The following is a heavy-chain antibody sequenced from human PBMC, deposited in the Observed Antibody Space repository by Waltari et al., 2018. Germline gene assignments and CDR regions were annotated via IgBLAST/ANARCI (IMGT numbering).Heavy chain of an antibody. CDR2: INHSGST. J-gene: IGHJ4*02. CDR1: GGSFSGYY. V-gene: IGHV4-34*01. D-gene: IGHD4-17*01. Sequence: QVQLQQWGAGLLKPSETLSLTCAVYGGSFSGYYWSWIRQPPGKGLEWIGEINHSGSTNYNPSLKSRVTISVDTSKNQFSLKLSSVTAADTAVYYCARDRGGNYGDYGFDYWGQGTLVTVSS. CDR3: ARDRGGNYGDYGFDY.